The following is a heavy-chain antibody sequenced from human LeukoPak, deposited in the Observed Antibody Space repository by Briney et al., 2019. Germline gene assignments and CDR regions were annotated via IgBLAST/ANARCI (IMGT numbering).Heavy chain of an antibody. D-gene: IGHD3-22*01. CDR3: AKLDSSGFLDY. Sequence: PSETLSLTCTVSGGSIRSSSNYWGWIRQPPGKGLDWIGNIYYTGSTYYNPSLKSRVTISVDTSKNQFSLKLSSVTAADTAVYYCAKLDSSGFLDYWGQGTLVTVSS. J-gene: IGHJ4*02. CDR1: GGSIRSSSNY. CDR2: IYYTGST. V-gene: IGHV4-39*01.